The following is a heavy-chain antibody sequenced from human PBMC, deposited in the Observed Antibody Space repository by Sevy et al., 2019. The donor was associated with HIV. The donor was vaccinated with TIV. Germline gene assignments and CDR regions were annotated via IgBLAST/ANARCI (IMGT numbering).Heavy chain of an antibody. Sequence: GESLKISCKGSGYSFTSYWIGWVRQMPGKGLEWMGIIYPGDSDTRYSPSFQGQVTISADKSIGPAYLQWSGLKASDTAMYYCARLPRIVGATNAFDIWGQGTMVTVSS. V-gene: IGHV5-51*01. CDR3: ARLPRIVGATNAFDI. D-gene: IGHD1-26*01. CDR2: IYPGDSDT. J-gene: IGHJ3*02. CDR1: GYSFTSYW.